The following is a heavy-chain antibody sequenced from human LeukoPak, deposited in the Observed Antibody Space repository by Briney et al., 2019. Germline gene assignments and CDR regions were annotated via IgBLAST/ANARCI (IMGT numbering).Heavy chain of an antibody. Sequence: SETLSLTCSVSGVYFSSSGCYWGWIRQPPGKGLEWIGSIFYTGNTYYNPSLKSRITISADTSKNQFSLELRFVTAADTAVYYWARLGASLEGNSGSFPDPWGREPWSPSPQ. CDR2: IFYTGNT. CDR3: ARLGASLEGNSGSFPDP. CDR1: GVYFSSSGCY. D-gene: IGHD3-10*01. J-gene: IGHJ5*02. V-gene: IGHV4-39*01.